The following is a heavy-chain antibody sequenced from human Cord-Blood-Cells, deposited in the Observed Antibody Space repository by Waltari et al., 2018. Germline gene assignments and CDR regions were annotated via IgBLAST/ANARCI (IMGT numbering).Heavy chain of an antibody. CDR3: AKDLLSIAARPKVSAFDI. CDR1: GFTFSSYG. Sequence: QVQLVESGGGVVQPGGSLRLSCAASGFTFSSYGMHWVRQAPGKGLEWVAFIRYDGSNKYYADSVKGRFTISRDNSKNTLYLQMNSLRAEDTAVYYCAKDLLSIAARPKVSAFDIWGQGTMVTVSS. V-gene: IGHV3-30*02. CDR2: IRYDGSNK. D-gene: IGHD6-6*01. J-gene: IGHJ3*02.